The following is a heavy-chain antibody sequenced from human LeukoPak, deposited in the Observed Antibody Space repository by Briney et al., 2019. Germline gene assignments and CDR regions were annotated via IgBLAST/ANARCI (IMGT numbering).Heavy chain of an antibody. CDR1: GFTFSSYS. J-gene: IGHJ3*02. CDR2: ISSSSSYI. CDR3: ARVVAVAGRAFDI. V-gene: IGHV3-21*01. Sequence: GGSLRLSCAASGFTFSSYSMTWVRQAPGKGLEWVSSISSSSSYIYYADSVKGRFTISRDSAKNSLYLQMNSLRAEDTAMYYCARVVAVAGRAFDIWGLGTMVTVSS. D-gene: IGHD6-19*01.